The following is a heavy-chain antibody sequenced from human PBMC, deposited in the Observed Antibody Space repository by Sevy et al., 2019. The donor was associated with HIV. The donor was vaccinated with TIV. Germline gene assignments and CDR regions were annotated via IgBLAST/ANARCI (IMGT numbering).Heavy chain of an antibody. V-gene: IGHV4-39*01. CDR2: IYYSGST. D-gene: IGHD6-19*01. Sequence: SETLSLTCTVSDVSISSGTNYWGWIRQPPGKGLEWIGSIYYSGSTYYNPSLKRRVTISADTSMNQLSLKLSSVTVADTAVYYCARQRGGWYEYDASDVWGQGTMVTVSS. CDR3: ARQRGGWYEYDASDV. CDR1: DVSISSGTNY. J-gene: IGHJ3*01.